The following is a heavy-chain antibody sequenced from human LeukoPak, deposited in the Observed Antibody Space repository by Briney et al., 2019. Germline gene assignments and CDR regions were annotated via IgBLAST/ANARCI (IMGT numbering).Heavy chain of an antibody. D-gene: IGHD3-10*01. V-gene: IGHV3-21*01. CDR2: ISSSSSYI. CDR3: ARGGLLWFGEPTFDY. J-gene: IGHJ4*02. Sequence: PGGSLRLSCAASGFTFSSYSMNWVRQAPGKGLEWVSSISSSSSYIYYADSVKGRFTISRDNAKNSLYLQMNSLRAEDTAVYYCARGGLLWFGEPTFDYWGQGTLVTVSS. CDR1: GFTFSSYS.